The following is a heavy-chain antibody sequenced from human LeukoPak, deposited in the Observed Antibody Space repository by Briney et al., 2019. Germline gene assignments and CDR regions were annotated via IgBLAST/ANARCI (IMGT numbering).Heavy chain of an antibody. J-gene: IGHJ4*02. V-gene: IGHV1-2*02. CDR1: GYTFTGYY. Sequence: ASVKVSCKASGYTFTGYYMDWVRQAPGQGLEWMGWINPNSGGTNYAQKFQGRVTMTRDTSISTAYMELSTLRSDDTAVYYCASGAVYTAMVPDPLDYWGQGTLVTVSS. D-gene: IGHD5-18*01. CDR2: INPNSGGT. CDR3: ASGAVYTAMVPDPLDY.